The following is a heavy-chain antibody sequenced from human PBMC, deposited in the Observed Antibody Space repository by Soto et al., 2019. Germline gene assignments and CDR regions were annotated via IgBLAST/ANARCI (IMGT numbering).Heavy chain of an antibody. CDR1: GFTFSTSS. CDR3: ARGGRFTFGFDY. V-gene: IGHV3-23*01. J-gene: IGHJ4*02. CDR2: ISGDSGAI. Sequence: EVQLLESGGGLVQPGGSLRLSCAASGFTFSTSSMSWVRQAPGKGLEWVSAISGDSGAIYYADSVKGRFTTSRDNSRDTLYLQMNSLRAEDTALYFCARGGRFTFGFDYWGQGTLISVSS. D-gene: IGHD3-16*01.